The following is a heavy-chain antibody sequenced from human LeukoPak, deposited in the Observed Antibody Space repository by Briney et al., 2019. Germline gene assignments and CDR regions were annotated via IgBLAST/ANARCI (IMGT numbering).Heavy chain of an antibody. CDR2: IQPTGML. Sequence: AQSLSLTCTVDAASFNSADQYWNWIRQSPGKGLEWIAGIQPTGMLYNIRSLESRVTMSTDTSKNQFSLNLNSVTAADTDADFWSRALDRRELGYWGQGILVTVSS. V-gene: IGHV4-31*03. CDR3: SRALDRRELGY. D-gene: IGHD2-2*03. CDR1: AASFNSADQY. J-gene: IGHJ4*02.